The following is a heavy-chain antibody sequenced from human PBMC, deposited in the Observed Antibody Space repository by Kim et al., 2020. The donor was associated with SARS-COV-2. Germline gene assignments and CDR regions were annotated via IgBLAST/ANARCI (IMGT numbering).Heavy chain of an antibody. Sequence: GGSLRLSCAASGFTVSSNYMSWVRQAPGKGLEWVSVIYSGGSTYYADSVKGRFTISRHNSKNTLYLQMNSLRAEDTAVYYCARDRVGVYYYDSSDYYYMDVWGKGTTVTVSS. J-gene: IGHJ6*03. CDR2: IYSGGST. D-gene: IGHD3-22*01. CDR1: GFTVSSNY. CDR3: ARDRVGVYYYDSSDYYYMDV. V-gene: IGHV3-53*04.